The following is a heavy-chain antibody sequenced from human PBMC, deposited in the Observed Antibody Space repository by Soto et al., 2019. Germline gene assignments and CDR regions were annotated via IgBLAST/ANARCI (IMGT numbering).Heavy chain of an antibody. CDR2: IIPIFGTA. CDR1: GGTFSSYA. Sequence: SVKVSCKASGGTFSSYAISWVRQAPGQGLEWMGGIIPIFGTANYAQKFQGRVTITADESTSTAYMELSSLRSEDTAVYYCAREYCSGGSCYSPYNWFNPWGQGTQVTVSS. D-gene: IGHD2-15*01. V-gene: IGHV1-69*13. CDR3: AREYCSGGSCYSPYNWFNP. J-gene: IGHJ5*02.